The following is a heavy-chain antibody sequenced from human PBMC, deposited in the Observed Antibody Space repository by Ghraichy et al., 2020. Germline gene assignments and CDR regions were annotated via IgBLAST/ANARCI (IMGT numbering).Heavy chain of an antibody. Sequence: GGSLRLSCAASGFIFSDHTMDWVRQTPGKGLEWVGRIRRRANDHTTEYAASVEGRFTISRDDSKNLVFLQMNSLKVEDSALYYCARRGLNSVWQFDYWGQGTPVTVSS. J-gene: IGHJ4*02. D-gene: IGHD6-19*01. V-gene: IGHV3-72*01. CDR3: ARRGLNSVWQFDY. CDR2: IRRRANDHTT. CDR1: GFIFSDHT.